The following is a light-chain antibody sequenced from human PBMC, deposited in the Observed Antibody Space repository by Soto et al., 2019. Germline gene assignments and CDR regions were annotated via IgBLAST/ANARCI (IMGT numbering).Light chain of an antibody. J-gene: IGLJ1*01. CDR3: SSYAGSTLYV. V-gene: IGLV2-8*01. CDR2: EVS. Sequence: QSVLTQPPSASGSPGQSVTIPCTGTSSDVGGYNYVSWYQQHPGKAPKLMIYEVSERPSGVPDRFSGSKSGNTASLTVSGLQAEDEADYYCSSYAGSTLYVFGTGTKVTV. CDR1: SSDVGGYNY.